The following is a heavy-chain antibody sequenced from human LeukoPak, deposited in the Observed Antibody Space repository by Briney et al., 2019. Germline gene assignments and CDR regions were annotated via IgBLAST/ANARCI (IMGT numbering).Heavy chain of an antibody. Sequence: SVKVSCKASGGTFSSYAISWVRQAPGQGLGWMGRIIPIFGTANYAQKFQGRVTITADESTSTAYMELSSLRSEDTAVYYCARVDTAMAFDYWGQGTLVTVSS. V-gene: IGHV1-69*13. CDR1: GGTFSSYA. D-gene: IGHD5-18*01. CDR2: IIPIFGTA. CDR3: ARVDTAMAFDY. J-gene: IGHJ4*02.